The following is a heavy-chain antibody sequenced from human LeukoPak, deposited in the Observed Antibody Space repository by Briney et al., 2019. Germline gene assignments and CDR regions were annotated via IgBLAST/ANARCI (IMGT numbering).Heavy chain of an antibody. CDR3: VRAQRGQIRGIIGRGMDY. V-gene: IGHV1-3*01. J-gene: IGHJ4*02. D-gene: IGHD3-10*01. CDR1: GYTFTSYA. CDR2: INAGNGNT. Sequence: ASVKVSCTASGYTFTSYAMHWVRQAPGQRLEWMGWINAGNGNTKYSQKFQGRVTITRDTSASTAYMELSSLRAEDTAVYYCVRAQRGQIRGIIGRGMDYWGQGTLVTVSS.